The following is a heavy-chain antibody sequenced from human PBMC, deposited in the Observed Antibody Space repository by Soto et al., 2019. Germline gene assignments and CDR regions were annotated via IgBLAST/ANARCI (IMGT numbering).Heavy chain of an antibody. D-gene: IGHD3-22*01. V-gene: IGHV4-4*02. J-gene: IGHJ4*02. CDR2: IHSSGNT. CDR3: ARTGPYSSGDN. Sequence: QVQLQESGPGLVNPLETLSLTCTVSGTSVFGANWWGWVRQPPGKGLEWIGEIHSSGNTDYSPSLKSRFTISVDMSQNVFSLKLTSVTAADTAVYYCARTGPYSSGDNWGQGTLVTVSS. CDR1: GTSVFGANW.